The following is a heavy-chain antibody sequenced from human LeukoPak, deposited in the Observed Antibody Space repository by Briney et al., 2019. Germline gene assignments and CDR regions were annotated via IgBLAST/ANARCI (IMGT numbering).Heavy chain of an antibody. J-gene: IGHJ6*02. CDR2: IDPSGGST. V-gene: IGHV1-46*01. CDR1: GYTFTSYY. CDR3: ARDRDTMVRGVIITNYYYYGMDV. D-gene: IGHD3-10*01. Sequence: GASVKVSCKTSGYTFTSYYMHWVRQAPGQGLEWMGIIDPSGGSTSHAQKFQGRVTMTRDTSTSTVYMELSSLRSEDTAVYYCARDRDTMVRGVIITNYYYYGMDVWGQGTTVTVSS.